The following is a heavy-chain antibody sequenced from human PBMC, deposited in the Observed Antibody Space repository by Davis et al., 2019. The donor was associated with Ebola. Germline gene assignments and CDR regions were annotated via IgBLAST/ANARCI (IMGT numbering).Heavy chain of an antibody. CDR3: ARGTRTIFGVVVSPNWFDP. CDR2: IYYNGFT. CDR1: AFSFNTGSYY. J-gene: IGHJ5*02. Sequence: MPSETLSLTCAVSAFSFNTGSYYWGWIRQPPGKGLEWIGSIYYNGFTSYHPSLKSRVTISVDTSKNQFSVNLRSVTAADTAVYYCARGTRTIFGVVVSPNWFDPWGQGTLVTVSS. D-gene: IGHD3-3*01. V-gene: IGHV4-39*01.